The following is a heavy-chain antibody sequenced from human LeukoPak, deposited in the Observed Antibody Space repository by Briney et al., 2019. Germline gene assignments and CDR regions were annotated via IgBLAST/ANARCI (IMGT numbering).Heavy chain of an antibody. Sequence: SETLSLTCAVYGGSFSGYYWSWIRQPPGKGLEWIGEINHSGSTDYNPSLKSRVTISVDTSKNQFSLKLSSVTAADTAVYYCARGSAAAGTRWFDPWGQGTLATVSS. CDR1: GGSFSGYY. CDR2: INHSGST. D-gene: IGHD6-13*01. V-gene: IGHV4-34*01. J-gene: IGHJ5*02. CDR3: ARGSAAAGTRWFDP.